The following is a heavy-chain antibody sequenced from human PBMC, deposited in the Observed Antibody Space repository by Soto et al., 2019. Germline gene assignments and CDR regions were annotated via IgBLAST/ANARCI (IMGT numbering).Heavy chain of an antibody. V-gene: IGHV4-34*01. J-gene: IGHJ6*02. CDR3: ARGVLLWFGELLGGMDV. Sequence: SETLSLTCAVYGGSFSGYYWSWIRQPPGKGLEWIGEINHSGSTNYNPSLKSRVTISVDTSKNQFFLKLSSVTAADTAVYYCARGVLLWFGELLGGMDVWGQGTTVTVSS. CDR2: INHSGST. CDR1: GGSFSGYY. D-gene: IGHD3-10*01.